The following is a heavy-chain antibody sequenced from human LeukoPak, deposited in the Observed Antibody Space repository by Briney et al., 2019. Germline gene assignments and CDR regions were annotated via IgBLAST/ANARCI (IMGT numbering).Heavy chain of an antibody. J-gene: IGHJ4*02. CDR1: DASFSGYY. CDR3: SRGGDASKAGKY. V-gene: IGHV4-34*01. CDR2: IHPSGSP. Sequence: SETLSLTCAIYDASFSGYYWSWIRQPPGKGLEWIGEIHPSGSPSYNPSLESRTIISVDASKNQFSLILSSVTAADTALYFCSRGGDASKAGKYWGQGALVTVSS. D-gene: IGHD3-10*01.